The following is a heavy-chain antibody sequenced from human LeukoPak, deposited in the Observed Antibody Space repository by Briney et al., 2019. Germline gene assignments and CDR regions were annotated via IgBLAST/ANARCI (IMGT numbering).Heavy chain of an antibody. J-gene: IGHJ5*02. CDR3: ARRDRWFDP. CDR1: GYSISSGYY. Sequence: PSETLSLTCAVSGYSISSGYYWGWIRQPPGKGLEWIGSICHSGSTYYNPSLKSRVTISVDTYKTQLSLKLSPVTAAHTAVYYCARRDRWFDPWGPGNLVTVSS. CDR2: ICHSGST. V-gene: IGHV4-38-2*01. D-gene: IGHD1-14*01.